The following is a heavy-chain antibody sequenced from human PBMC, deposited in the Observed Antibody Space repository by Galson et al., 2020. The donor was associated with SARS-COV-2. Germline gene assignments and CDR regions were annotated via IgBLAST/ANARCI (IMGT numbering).Heavy chain of an antibody. J-gene: IGHJ4*02. CDR3: ARTWITGTASRTFDS. CDR2: IDWDGDK. V-gene: IGHV2-70*11. Sequence: SGPTLVKPTQTLTLTCTFSGFSLTTSGMCVSWIRQPPGKALEWLARIDWDGDKHYNTSLKTRLTISKDTSKNQVVLTMTNMDPVDTGTYYCARTWITGTASRTFDSWGQGTLVTVSS. CDR1: GFSLTTSGMC. D-gene: IGHD1-1*01.